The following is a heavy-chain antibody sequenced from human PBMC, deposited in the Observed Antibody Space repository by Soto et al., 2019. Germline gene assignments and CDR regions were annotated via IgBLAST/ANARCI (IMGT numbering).Heavy chain of an antibody. V-gene: IGHV3-23*01. D-gene: IGHD5-18*01. CDR2: ISGSGGST. Sequence: GGSLRLSCAASGFTFSSYAMSWVRQAPGKGLEWVSAISGSGGSTYYADSVKGRFTISRDNSKNTLYLQMNSLRAEDTAVYYCLFDVDTAMVYFDYWGQGTLVTVSS. CDR1: GFTFSSYA. CDR3: LFDVDTAMVYFDY. J-gene: IGHJ4*02.